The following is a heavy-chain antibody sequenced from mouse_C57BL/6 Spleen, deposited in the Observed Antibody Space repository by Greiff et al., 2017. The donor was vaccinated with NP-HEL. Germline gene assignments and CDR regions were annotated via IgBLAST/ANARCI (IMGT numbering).Heavy chain of an antibody. J-gene: IGHJ2*01. CDR1: GYTFTSYG. CDR2: IYPRSGNT. V-gene: IGHV1-81*01. Sequence: VQLQQSGAELARPGASVKLSCKASGYTFTSYGISWVKQRTGQGLEWIGEIYPRSGNTYYNEKFTGKATLTADKSSSTAYMELRSLTSEGSAVYFCARPHHGSSCYFDYWGQGTTLTVSS. D-gene: IGHD1-1*01. CDR3: ARPHHGSSCYFDY.